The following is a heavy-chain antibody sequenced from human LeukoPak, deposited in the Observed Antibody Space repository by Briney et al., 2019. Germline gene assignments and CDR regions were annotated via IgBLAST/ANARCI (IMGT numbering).Heavy chain of an antibody. CDR2: IYNSGST. CDR1: GASISSSSYY. Sequence: SETLSLTCTVSGASISSSSYYWGWIRQPPGKGLEWIGSIYNSGSTYYNPSLKSRVTISVDASKNEFSLKLRSVTAADTAVYYCARGSVLLAMDVWGKGTTVTISS. V-gene: IGHV4-39*07. D-gene: IGHD3-16*01. CDR3: ARGSVLLAMDV. J-gene: IGHJ6*03.